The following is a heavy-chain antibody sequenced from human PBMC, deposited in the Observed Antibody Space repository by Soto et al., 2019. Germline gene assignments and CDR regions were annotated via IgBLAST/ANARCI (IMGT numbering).Heavy chain of an antibody. CDR1: GGSFSGFY. CDR2: INHSGSS. J-gene: IGHJ2*01. Sequence: KPSETLSLTCAVHGGSFSGFYWTWIRQPPGKGLEWIGEINHSGSSNYNPPLKSRVTMSLDTSRNQFSPSLNSVTAADTAVYYCARMAGPWYFDLWGRGTLVTVSS. CDR3: ARMAGPWYFDL. V-gene: IGHV4-34*01.